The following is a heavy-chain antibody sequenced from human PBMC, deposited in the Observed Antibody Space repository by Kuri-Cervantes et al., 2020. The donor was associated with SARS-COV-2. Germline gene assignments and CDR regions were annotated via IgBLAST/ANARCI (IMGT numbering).Heavy chain of an antibody. CDR3: ARVSSSWHPLRRYYYYYMDV. Sequence: SETLSLTCTVSGGSVSSGSYYWSWIRQPPGKGLEWIGYIYYSGSTNYNPSLKSRVTISVDTSKNQFSLKLSSVTAADTAVYYCARVSSSWHPLRRYYYYYMDVWGKGTTVTVSS. J-gene: IGHJ6*03. D-gene: IGHD6-13*01. V-gene: IGHV4-61*01. CDR1: GGSVSSGSYY. CDR2: IYYSGST.